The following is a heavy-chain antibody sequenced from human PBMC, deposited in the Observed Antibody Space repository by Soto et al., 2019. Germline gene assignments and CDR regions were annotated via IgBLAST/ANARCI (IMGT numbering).Heavy chain of an antibody. CDR2: ISYDGSNK. D-gene: IGHD3-16*02. CDR3: ARDEEYDYVWGSYRSPGY. V-gene: IGHV3-30-3*01. CDR1: GFTFSSYA. J-gene: IGHJ4*02. Sequence: PGGSLRLSCAASGFTFSSYAMHWVRQAPGKGLEWVAVISYDGSNKYYADSVKGRFTISRDNSKNTLYLQMNSLRAEDTAVYYCARDEEYDYVWGSYRSPGYWGQGTLVTVSS.